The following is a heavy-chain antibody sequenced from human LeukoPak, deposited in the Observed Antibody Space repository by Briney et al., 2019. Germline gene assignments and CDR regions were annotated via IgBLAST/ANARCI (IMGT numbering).Heavy chain of an antibody. CDR2: IKRKTDGGTT. Sequence: GGSLRLSCAASGFTFTNAWMSWVRQAPGKGLEWVGRIKRKTDGGTTDYAAPVKGRFTISRDDSKNTLYLQLNSLKTEDTAVYYCSKLWFGEYDWGQATLVTVSS. J-gene: IGHJ4*02. CDR1: GFTFTNAW. V-gene: IGHV3-15*01. D-gene: IGHD3-10*01. CDR3: SKLWFGEYD.